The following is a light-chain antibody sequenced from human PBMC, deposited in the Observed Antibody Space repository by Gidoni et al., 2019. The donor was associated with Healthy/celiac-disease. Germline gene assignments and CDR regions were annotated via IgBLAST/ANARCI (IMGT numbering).Light chain of an antibody. CDR1: QSVSSSY. Sequence: DSVLTQSPGTLSLSPGERASLSCRSSQSVSSSYLAWYQQKPGQAPMLLIYGASSRATGIPDRFSGSGSGTDFTLTISSLEPEDSAVYYCQQYGSSPSWTFGQGTKVEIK. J-gene: IGKJ1*01. CDR2: GAS. CDR3: QQYGSSPSWT. V-gene: IGKV3-20*01.